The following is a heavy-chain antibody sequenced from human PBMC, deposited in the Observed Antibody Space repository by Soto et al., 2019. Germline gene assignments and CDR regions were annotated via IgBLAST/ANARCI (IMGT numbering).Heavy chain of an antibody. CDR1: GGTFSSYT. CDR2: IIPILGIA. J-gene: IGHJ4*02. V-gene: IGHV1-69*02. CDR3: AITYYYDSSGYYYGYFDY. D-gene: IGHD3-22*01. Sequence: QVQLVQSGAEVKKPGSSVKVSCKASGGTFSSYTISWVRQAPGQGLEWMGRIIPILGIANYAQKFQGRVTITADKSTNPAYMELSSLRSEYTAVYYCAITYYYDSSGYYYGYFDYWGQGTLVTVSA.